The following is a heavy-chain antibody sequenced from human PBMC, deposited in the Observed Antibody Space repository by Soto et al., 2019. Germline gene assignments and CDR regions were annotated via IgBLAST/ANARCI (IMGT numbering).Heavy chain of an antibody. Sequence: EAQLVESGGDLVQPGGSLRLSCAGSGFSFSSYEMNWVRQAPGKGLEWVSYISSSGSDTYYADSVKARFTISRDNAQNSLYLQMTRLRAEDTAIYYCASLSGSYDFDPWGQGTLVTVSS. CDR3: ASLSGSYDFDP. J-gene: IGHJ5*02. V-gene: IGHV3-48*03. D-gene: IGHD1-26*01. CDR1: GFSFSSYE. CDR2: ISSSGSDT.